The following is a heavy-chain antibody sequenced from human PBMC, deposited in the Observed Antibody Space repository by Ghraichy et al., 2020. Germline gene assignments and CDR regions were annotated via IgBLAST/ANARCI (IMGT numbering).Heavy chain of an antibody. CDR3: ARGGSYYDFWSGYYDYYYYMDV. CDR2: IYYSGST. Sequence: SQTLSLTCTVSGGSISSYYWSWIRQPPGKGLEWIGYIYYSGSTNYNPSLKSRVTISVDTSKNQFSLKLSSVTAADTAVYYCARGGSYYDFWSGYYDYYYYMDVWGKGTTVTVSS. J-gene: IGHJ6*03. D-gene: IGHD3-3*01. V-gene: IGHV4-59*01. CDR1: GGSISSYY.